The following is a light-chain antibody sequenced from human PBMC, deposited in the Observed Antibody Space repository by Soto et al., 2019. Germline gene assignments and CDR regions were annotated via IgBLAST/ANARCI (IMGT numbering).Light chain of an antibody. CDR3: QQCGSSPWT. J-gene: IGKJ1*01. CDR1: QSLANSR. CDR2: AAS. Sequence: ETLLTQSPGTLSLSPGETAIVSGRSSQSLANSRLAWYRQKPGQAPRLLIYAASSRATGIPDRFSGGGSGTDFTLTISRLEPEDFAVYYCQQCGSSPWTFGQGTKVDIK. V-gene: IGKV3-20*01.